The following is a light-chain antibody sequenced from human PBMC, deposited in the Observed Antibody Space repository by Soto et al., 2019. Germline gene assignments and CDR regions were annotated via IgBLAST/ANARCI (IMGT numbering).Light chain of an antibody. J-gene: IGKJ1*01. CDR3: QQYGSSPWT. Sequence: EIVLTQSPGTLSLSPGERATLSCRASQSVSSSYLAWYQQKPGQAPRLLIYGASSRATGIPDRFSGSGSGTDFTLTISRLEPEDCAVYCCQQYGSSPWTFGPVTKLEIK. V-gene: IGKV3-20*01. CDR2: GAS. CDR1: QSVSSSY.